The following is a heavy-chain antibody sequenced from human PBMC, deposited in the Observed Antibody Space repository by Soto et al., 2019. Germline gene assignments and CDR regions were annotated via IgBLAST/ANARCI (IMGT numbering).Heavy chain of an antibody. CDR1: GFTFSSYS. D-gene: IGHD5-12*01. V-gene: IGHV3-48*02. CDR2: ISSSSSTI. CDR3: AKGMATILGWFDS. Sequence: PGGFLRLSCAASGFTFSSYSMNWVRQAPGKGLEWVSYISSSSSTIYYADSVKGRFTISRDNAKNSLYLQMNSLRDEDTAVYYCAKGMATILGWFDSWGQGTQVTVSS. J-gene: IGHJ5*01.